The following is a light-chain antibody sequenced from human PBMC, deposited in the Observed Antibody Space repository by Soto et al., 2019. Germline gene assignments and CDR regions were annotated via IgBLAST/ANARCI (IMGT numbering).Light chain of an antibody. J-gene: IGKJ5*01. Sequence: EIVWTQSPATLSLSPGERATLSCRASPSVSTYLAWYQQKPCQAHSLLIYDASNRAAGVPVRFSGSGSGTDFTLTISSVEPDDFAVYYGQQRSNWPPITFGQGTRLEIK. CDR3: QQRSNWPPIT. V-gene: IGKV3-11*01. CDR1: PSVSTY. CDR2: DAS.